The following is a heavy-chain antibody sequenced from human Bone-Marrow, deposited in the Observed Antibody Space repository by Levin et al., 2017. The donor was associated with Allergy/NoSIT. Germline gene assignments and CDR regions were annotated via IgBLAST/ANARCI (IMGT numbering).Heavy chain of an antibody. J-gene: IGHJ3*02. D-gene: IGHD1-26*01. CDR3: TKGRGSGTYYDVFDI. CDR2: ISWNTGSI. V-gene: IGHV3-9*01. Sequence: SCAASGFTFDDYAMHWVRQAPGKGLEWVSGISWNTGSIGYVDSVRGRFTISRDNAKKSLYLQMNSLRPEDTAVYYCTKGRGSGTYYDVFDIWGQGTMVTVSS. CDR1: GFTFDDYA.